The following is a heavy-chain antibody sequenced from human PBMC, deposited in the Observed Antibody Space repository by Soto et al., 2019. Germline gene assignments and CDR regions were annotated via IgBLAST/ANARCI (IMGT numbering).Heavy chain of an antibody. D-gene: IGHD3-22*01. CDR2: INPATGDT. CDR1: GYVFTTSA. V-gene: IGHV1-3*01. CDR3: ARAAGRSKLLPYYFDP. J-gene: IGHJ5*02. Sequence: QVLLVQSGAEVQKPGASVRISCQASGYVFTTSAIHWVRQAPGQSLEWMGWINPATGDTKYSQNVRGRVTFALDTSATTAYLDLRSLAFHDTAVYYCARAAGRSKLLPYYFDPWGQGTLVTVSS.